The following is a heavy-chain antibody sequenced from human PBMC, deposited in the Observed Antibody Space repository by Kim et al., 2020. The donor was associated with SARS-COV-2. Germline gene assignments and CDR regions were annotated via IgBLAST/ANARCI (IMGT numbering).Heavy chain of an antibody. CDR3: ARVGSSEYTIDY. CDR1: GFTFSIYS. V-gene: IGHV3-48*02. J-gene: IGHJ4*02. CDR2: ISSTSRNI. D-gene: IGHD6-6*01. Sequence: GGSLRLSCAASGFTFSIYSIDWVRRAPGKGLEWIIYISSTSRNIYYADSVKGRFTVSRDNAENSVYLQMDSLTDEDTAIYYCARVGSSEYTIDYWGQRTPVTVPS.